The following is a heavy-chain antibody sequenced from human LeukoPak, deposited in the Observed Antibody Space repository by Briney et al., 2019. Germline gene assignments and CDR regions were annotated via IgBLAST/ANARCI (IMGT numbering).Heavy chain of an antibody. Sequence: PSETLSLTCAVYGGSFSGYYWSWIRQPPGKGLEWIGEITHSGSTNYNPSLKSRVTISVDTSKNQFSLKLSSVTAADTAVYYCARRVRRRIVVVPAATAFDYWGQGTLVTVSS. V-gene: IGHV4-34*01. J-gene: IGHJ4*02. CDR1: GGSFSGYY. D-gene: IGHD2-2*01. CDR2: ITHSGST. CDR3: ARRVRRRIVVVPAATAFDY.